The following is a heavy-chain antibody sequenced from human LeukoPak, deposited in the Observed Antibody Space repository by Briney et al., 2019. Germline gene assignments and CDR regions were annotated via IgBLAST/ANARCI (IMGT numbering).Heavy chain of an antibody. CDR1: GFTFSGSA. J-gene: IGHJ4*02. CDR2: IRSKANSYAT. D-gene: IGHD4-17*01. CDR3: STHTHGDYAGPNFDY. Sequence: GGSLKLSCAASGFTFSGSAIHWLRQASGKGLEWVGGIRSKANSYATSYAASVKGRFTISRDDSKNTAYLQMNSLETGDTAVYYCSTHTHGDYAGPNFDYWGQGILVTVSS. V-gene: IGHV3-73*01.